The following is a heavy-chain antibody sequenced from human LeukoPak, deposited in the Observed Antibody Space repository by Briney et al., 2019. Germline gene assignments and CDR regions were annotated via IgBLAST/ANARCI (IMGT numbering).Heavy chain of an antibody. D-gene: IGHD3-3*01. CDR3: ASPYGTIFGDYGMDV. V-gene: IGHV3-21*01. J-gene: IGHJ6*02. Sequence: GGSLRLSCAASGFTFSSYSMNWVRQAPGKGLEWVSSISSSSSYIYYADSVKGRFTISRDNAKNSLYLHMDSLSAEDTAVYYCASPYGTIFGDYGMDVWGQGTTVTVSS. CDR1: GFTFSSYS. CDR2: ISSSSSYI.